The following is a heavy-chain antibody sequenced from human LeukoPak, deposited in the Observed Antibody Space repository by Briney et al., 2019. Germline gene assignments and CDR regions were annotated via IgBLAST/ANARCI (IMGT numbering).Heavy chain of an antibody. J-gene: IGHJ4*02. V-gene: IGHV1-2*02. CDR2: INPNSGGT. CDR1: GYTFTGYY. CDR3: ARDRWLRRTTVTTYLGY. Sequence: ASVKVSCQASGYTFTGYYMHWVRQGPGQGLEWMGWINPNSGGTNYEQKFQGRVTMTRDTSISTAYMELSRLRSDDTAVYYCARDRWLRRTTVTTYLGYWGQGTLVTVSS. D-gene: IGHD4-17*01.